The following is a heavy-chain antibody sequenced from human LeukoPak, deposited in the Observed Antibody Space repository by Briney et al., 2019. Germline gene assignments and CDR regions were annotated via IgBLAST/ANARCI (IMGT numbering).Heavy chain of an antibody. Sequence: PGGTLRLSCAASGFTFSSYGMSWVRQAPGKGLEWVSGISGNSGTTYYADSVKGRFTISRDNAKNSLYLQMNSLRAEDTAVYYCARDVKLRPYQLLSYYYYMDVRGKGTTVTISS. CDR1: GFTFSSYG. D-gene: IGHD2-2*01. CDR2: ISGNSGTT. J-gene: IGHJ6*03. CDR3: ARDVKLRPYQLLSYYYYMDV. V-gene: IGHV3-48*04.